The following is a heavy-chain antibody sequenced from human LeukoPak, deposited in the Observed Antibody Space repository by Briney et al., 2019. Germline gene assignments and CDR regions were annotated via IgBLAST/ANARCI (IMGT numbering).Heavy chain of an antibody. Sequence: GGSLRLSCAASGFTVSSNYMSWVRQAPGKGLEWVSVIYSGGSTYYADSVKGRFTISRHNSKSTLYLQMNSLRAEDTAVYYCASDIPQSYYYYGMDVWGQGTTVTVSS. CDR3: ASDIPQSYYYYGMDV. CDR1: GFTVSSNY. J-gene: IGHJ6*02. CDR2: IYSGGST. V-gene: IGHV3-53*04. D-gene: IGHD2-21*01.